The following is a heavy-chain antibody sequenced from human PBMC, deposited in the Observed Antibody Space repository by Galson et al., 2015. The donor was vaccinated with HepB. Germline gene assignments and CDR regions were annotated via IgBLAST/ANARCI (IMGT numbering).Heavy chain of an antibody. J-gene: IGHJ4*02. Sequence: SLRLSCAASGFTFSSYGMHWVRQAPGKGLEWVAVISYDGSNKYYADSVKGRFTISRDNSKNTLYLQMNSLRAEDTAVYYCAKEKEQLAHFDYWGQGTLVTVSS. D-gene: IGHD6-13*01. V-gene: IGHV3-30*18. CDR1: GFTFSSYG. CDR2: ISYDGSNK. CDR3: AKEKEQLAHFDY.